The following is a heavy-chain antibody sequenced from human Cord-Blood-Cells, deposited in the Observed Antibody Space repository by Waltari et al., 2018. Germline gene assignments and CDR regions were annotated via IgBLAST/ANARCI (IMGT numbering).Heavy chain of an antibody. V-gene: IGHV4-34*01. CDR1: GGSFSGYY. D-gene: IGHD2-2*01. Sequence: QVQLQQWGAGLLKPSETLSLTCAVYGGSFSGYYWSWIRQPPGKGLEWIGEINHRGSTNYNPSLKSRVTISVDTSKNQFSLKLSSVTAADTAVYYCARAYGDIVVVPAAMPLSWFDPWGQGTLVTVSS. CDR3: ARAYGDIVVVPAAMPLSWFDP. CDR2: INHRGST. J-gene: IGHJ5*02.